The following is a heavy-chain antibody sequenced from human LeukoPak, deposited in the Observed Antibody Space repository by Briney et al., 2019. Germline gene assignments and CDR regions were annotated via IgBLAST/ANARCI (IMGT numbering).Heavy chain of an antibody. Sequence: ASVKVSCKASGYTFTSYGISWVRQAPGQGLEWMGWISAYNGNTNYAQKLQGRVTITTDESTSTAYMELRSLRSDDTAVYYCARARALQSSGWYGRYYYYGMDVWGQGTTVTVSS. J-gene: IGHJ6*02. CDR3: ARARALQSSGWYGRYYYYGMDV. CDR2: ISAYNGNT. CDR1: GYTFTSYG. D-gene: IGHD6-19*01. V-gene: IGHV1-18*01.